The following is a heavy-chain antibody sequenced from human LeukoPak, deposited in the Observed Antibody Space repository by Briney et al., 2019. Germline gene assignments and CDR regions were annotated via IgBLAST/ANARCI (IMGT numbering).Heavy chain of an antibody. CDR3: ARVFGPFRTNYFDY. CDR2: IIPIFGTA. CDR1: GGTFSSYA. D-gene: IGHD3/OR15-3a*01. V-gene: IGHV1-69*13. Sequence: SVKVSCKASGGTFSSYAISWVRQAPGQGLEWMGGIIPIFGTANYAQKFQGRVTITADESTSTAYMELSSLRSEDTAVYYCARVFGPFRTNYFDYWGQGTLVTVSS. J-gene: IGHJ4*02.